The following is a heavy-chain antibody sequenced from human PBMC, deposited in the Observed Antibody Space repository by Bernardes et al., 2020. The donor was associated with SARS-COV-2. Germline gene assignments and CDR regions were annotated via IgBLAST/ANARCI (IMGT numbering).Heavy chain of an antibody. CDR3: ARVTCSTSSCYGEGGHWFDP. CDR1: GGSISSSSHY. Sequence: SETLSLTCTVSGGSISSSSHYWGWIRRPPGKGLEWIGSIYYSGITYYTPSLKSRVTISVDTSKNQFSLKLSSVTAADTAVYYCARVTCSTSSCYGEGGHWFDPWGQGTLVTVSS. D-gene: IGHD2-2*01. CDR2: IYYSGIT. J-gene: IGHJ5*02. V-gene: IGHV4-39*01.